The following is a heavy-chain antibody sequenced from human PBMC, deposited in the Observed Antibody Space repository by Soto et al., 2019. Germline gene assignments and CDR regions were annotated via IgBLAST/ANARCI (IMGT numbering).Heavy chain of an antibody. Sequence: QVQLVQSGAEVKKPGSSVKGSCKASGGTFSSYAISWVRQATGQGLEWMVGIIPIFGTANYAQKFQGRVTITADESTSTAYMELSSLRSEDTAVYYCARDSMDYYASSGYPQSPFDYWGQGTLVTVSA. J-gene: IGHJ4*02. V-gene: IGHV1-69*01. CDR3: ARDSMDYYASSGYPQSPFDY. CDR1: GGTFSSYA. D-gene: IGHD3-22*01. CDR2: IIPIFGTA.